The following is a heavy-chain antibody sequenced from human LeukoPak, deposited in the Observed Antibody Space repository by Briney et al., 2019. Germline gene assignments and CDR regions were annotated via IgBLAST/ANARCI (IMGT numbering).Heavy chain of an antibody. D-gene: IGHD3-10*01. J-gene: IGHJ4*02. V-gene: IGHV4-59*01. CDR1: GGSISSYY. CDR3: AREGLYGSGSYYGY. Sequence: SETLSLTCTVSGGSISSYYWSWIRQPPGKGLEWIGYIYYSGSTNYNPSLKSRVTISVDTSKNQFSLKLSSVTAADTAVHYCAREGLYGSGSYYGYWGQGTLVTVSS. CDR2: IYYSGST.